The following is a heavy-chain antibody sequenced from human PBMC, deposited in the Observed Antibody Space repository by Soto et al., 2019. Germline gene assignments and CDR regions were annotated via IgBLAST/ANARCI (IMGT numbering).Heavy chain of an antibody. V-gene: IGHV3-21*01. CDR1: GFTFSSYS. Sequence: GGSLRLSCAASGFTFSSYSMNWVRQAPGKGLEWVSSISSSSSYIYYADSVKGRFTISRDNAKNSLYLQMNSLRAEDTAVYYCVRIAAPNNWFDPWGQGTLVTVSS. D-gene: IGHD6-13*01. J-gene: IGHJ5*02. CDR2: ISSSSSYI. CDR3: VRIAAPNNWFDP.